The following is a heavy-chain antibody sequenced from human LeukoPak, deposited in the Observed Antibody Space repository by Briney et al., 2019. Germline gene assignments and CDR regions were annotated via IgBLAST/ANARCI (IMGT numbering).Heavy chain of an antibody. Sequence: VKVSCKASGGTFSSYAISWVRQAPGQGLEWMGGIIPIFGTANYAQRFQGRVTITADKSTSTAYMELSSLRSEDTAVYYCAVDYCSSTSCYAGPNWFDPWGQGTLVTVSS. D-gene: IGHD2-2*01. CDR1: GGTFSSYA. J-gene: IGHJ5*02. CDR3: AVDYCSSTSCYAGPNWFDP. CDR2: IIPIFGTA. V-gene: IGHV1-69*06.